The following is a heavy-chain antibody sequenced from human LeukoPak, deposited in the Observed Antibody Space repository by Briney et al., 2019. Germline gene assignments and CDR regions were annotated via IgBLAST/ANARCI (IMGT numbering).Heavy chain of an antibody. V-gene: IGHV3-11*01. CDR3: AREYSGSSLDY. Sequence: GGSLRLSCAASGFIFSDYYMRRIRQAPGRGLEWVSYISSSGSTIYYADSVKGRFTISRDNAKNSLYLQMNSLTAEDTAVYYCAREYSGSSLDYWGQGTLVTVSS. J-gene: IGHJ4*02. CDR2: ISSSGSTI. D-gene: IGHD1-26*01. CDR1: GFIFSDYY.